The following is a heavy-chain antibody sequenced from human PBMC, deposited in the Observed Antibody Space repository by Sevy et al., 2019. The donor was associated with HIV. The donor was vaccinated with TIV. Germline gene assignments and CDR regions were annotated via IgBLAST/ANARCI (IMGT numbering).Heavy chain of an antibody. CDR1: GFTFSKYS. V-gene: IGHV3-23*01. CDR3: AREGCTKPHDY. CDR2: LSFGCGEI. D-gene: IGHD2-8*01. J-gene: IGHJ4*02. Sequence: GETRKSSCAASGFTFSKYSMSWVRQPPGKGLEWVSTLSFGCGEINYADSVKGRFTISRDNSKSSVYLQMNNLRPEDTAVYYCAREGCTKPHDYWGQGTLVTVSS.